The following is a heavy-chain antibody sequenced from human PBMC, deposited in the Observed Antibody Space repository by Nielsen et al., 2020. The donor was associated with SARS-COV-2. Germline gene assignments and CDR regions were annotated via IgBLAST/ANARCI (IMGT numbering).Heavy chain of an antibody. CDR2: ISYDGSNK. D-gene: IGHD3-22*01. V-gene: IGHV3-30*18. J-gene: IGHJ4*02. Sequence: GGSLRLSCAASGFTFSSYGMHWVRQAPGKGLEWVAVISYDGSNKYYADSVKGRFTISRDNSKNTLYLQMNSLRAEDTAVYYCAKGDYDKWGQGTTVTVSS. CDR1: GFTFSSYG. CDR3: AKGDYDK.